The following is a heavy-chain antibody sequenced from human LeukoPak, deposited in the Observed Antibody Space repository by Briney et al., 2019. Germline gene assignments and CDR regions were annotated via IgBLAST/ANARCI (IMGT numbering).Heavy chain of an antibody. D-gene: IGHD4-11*01. Sequence: ASETLSLTCTVSGGSISSSSYYWGWIRQPPGKGLEWIGSIYYSGSTYYNPSLKSRVTISVDTSKNQFSLKLSSVTAADTAVYYCARGAAHYSNSYYFDYWGQGTLVTVSS. CDR3: ARGAAHYSNSYYFDY. V-gene: IGHV4-39*07. CDR2: IYYSGST. CDR1: GGSISSSSYY. J-gene: IGHJ4*02.